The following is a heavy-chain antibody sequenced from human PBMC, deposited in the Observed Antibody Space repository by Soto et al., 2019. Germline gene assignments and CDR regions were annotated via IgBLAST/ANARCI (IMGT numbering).Heavy chain of an antibody. V-gene: IGHV1-18*01. D-gene: IGHD1-26*01. J-gene: IGHJ4*02. CDR1: GYTFTNYG. Sequence: ASVKVSCKASGYTFTNYGVSWVRQAPGQGLEWMGWISAKNGDTNFAQRFRGRISMTTDTSTNTVYMELRSLKPDDTAVYYCAIDPPGTPADYWGPGPLVTVS. CDR2: ISAKNGDT. CDR3: AIDPPGTPADY.